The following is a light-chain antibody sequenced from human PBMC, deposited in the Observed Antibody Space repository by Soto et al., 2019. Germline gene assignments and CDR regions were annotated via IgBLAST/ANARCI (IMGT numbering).Light chain of an antibody. Sequence: EIVLTQSPGTLSLSPGERATLSCRASQSVSSSSLAWFQQKPGQAPRLLIYGASSRATGIPDRFSGSGSGTDFTLTISRLEPEDFAVYHCQQYGRSPPTFGGGTKVDIK. CDR1: QSVSSSS. V-gene: IGKV3-20*01. CDR3: QQYGRSPPT. J-gene: IGKJ4*01. CDR2: GAS.